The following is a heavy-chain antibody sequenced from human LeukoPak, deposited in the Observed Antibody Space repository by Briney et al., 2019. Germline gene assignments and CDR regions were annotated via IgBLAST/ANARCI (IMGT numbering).Heavy chain of an antibody. CDR2: IYYSGST. D-gene: IGHD1-26*01. J-gene: IGHJ4*02. V-gene: IGHV4-59*01. CDR3: ARELVGATRGYFDY. CDR1: GGSISSYY. Sequence: PSETLSLTCTVSGGSISSYYWSWIRQPPGKGLEWIGYIYYSGSTNYNPSLKSRVTISVDMSKNQFSLKLSSVTAADTAVYYCARELVGATRGYFDYWGQGTLVTVSS.